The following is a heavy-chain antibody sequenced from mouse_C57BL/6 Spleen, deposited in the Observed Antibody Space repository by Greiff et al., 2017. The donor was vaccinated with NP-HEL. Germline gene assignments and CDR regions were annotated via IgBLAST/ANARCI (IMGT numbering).Heavy chain of an antibody. CDR2: IDPSDSET. D-gene: IGHD2-2*01. Sequence: QVQLKQPGAELVRPGSSVKLSCKASGYTFTSYWMHWVKQRPIQGLEWIGNIDPSDSETHYNQKFKDKATLTVDKSSSTAYMQLSSLTSEDSAVYYCARSPYGYDRAWFAYWGQGTLVTVSA. CDR1: GYTFTSYW. CDR3: ARSPYGYDRAWFAY. J-gene: IGHJ3*01. V-gene: IGHV1-52*01.